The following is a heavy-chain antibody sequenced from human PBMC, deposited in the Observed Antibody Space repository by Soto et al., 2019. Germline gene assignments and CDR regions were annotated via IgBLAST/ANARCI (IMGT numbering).Heavy chain of an antibody. CDR2: IYYSGST. D-gene: IGHD3-22*01. J-gene: IGHJ4*02. Sequence: SETLSLTCTVSGGSISSSSYYWGWIRQPPGKGLEWIGSIYYSGSTYYNPSLKSRVTISVDTSKNQFSLKLSSVTAADTAVYYCASGGDYYDSSGQADYWGQGTLVTVSS. CDR3: ASGGDYYDSSGQADY. V-gene: IGHV4-39*01. CDR1: GGSISSSSYY.